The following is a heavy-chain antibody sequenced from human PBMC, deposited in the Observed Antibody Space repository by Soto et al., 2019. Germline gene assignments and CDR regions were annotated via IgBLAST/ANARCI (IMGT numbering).Heavy chain of an antibody. V-gene: IGHV1-69*06. J-gene: IGHJ6*02. D-gene: IGHD4-4*01. Sequence: QVQLVQSGAEVKKPGSSVKVSCKASGGTFSSYAISWVRQAPGQGLEWMGGIIPIFGTANYAQKFQGRVTITADKSTSTAYMELSSLRSEDTAVYYCARRMTTVPSWDRGYYYGMDVWGQGTTVTFSS. CDR3: ARRMTTVPSWDRGYYYGMDV. CDR2: IIPIFGTA. CDR1: GGTFSSYA.